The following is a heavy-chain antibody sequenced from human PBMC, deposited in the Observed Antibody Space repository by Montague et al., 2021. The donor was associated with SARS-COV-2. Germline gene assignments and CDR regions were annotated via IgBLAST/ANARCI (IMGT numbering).Heavy chain of an antibody. CDR2: IYTGGCT. CDR1: AASNSTAIYS. V-gene: IGHV4-61*02. J-gene: IGHJ4*02. D-gene: IGHD1-26*01. Sequence: TLSLTCPVYAASNSTAIYSWSWIRQTAAKGPASIGRIYTGGCTKSNPSSKNPFTKPADTPKNQCPLKLTSMPVSDTTVYYCAREVGRYYDSRPDSWGQGSLVTVSS. CDR3: AREVGRYYDSRPDS.